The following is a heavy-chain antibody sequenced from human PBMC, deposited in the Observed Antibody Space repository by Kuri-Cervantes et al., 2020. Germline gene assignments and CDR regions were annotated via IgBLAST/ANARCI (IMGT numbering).Heavy chain of an antibody. Sequence: SETLSLTCTVSGGSISSYYWSWIRQPPGKGLEWIGYIYYSGSTNYNPSLKSRVTISVDTSKNQFSLKLSSVTAADTAVYYCARDGTPTAVYYYYGMDVWGQGTTVTVSS. D-gene: IGHD1-7*01. V-gene: IGHV4-59*01. CDR2: IYYSGST. CDR3: ARDGTPTAVYYYYGMDV. CDR1: GGSISSYY. J-gene: IGHJ6*02.